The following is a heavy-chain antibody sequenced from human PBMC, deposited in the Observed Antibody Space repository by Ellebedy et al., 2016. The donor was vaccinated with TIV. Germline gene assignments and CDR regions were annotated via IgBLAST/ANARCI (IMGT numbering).Heavy chain of an antibody. CDR3: ARSNYDILTGYYHLDY. Sequence: MPSETLSLTCTVSGGSISSSSYSWGWIRQPPGKGLEWIGSIYYSGSTYYNPSLKSRVTISVDTSKNQFSLKLSSVTAADTAVYYCARSNYDILTGYYHLDYWGQGTLVTVSS. J-gene: IGHJ4*02. CDR1: GGSISSSSYS. D-gene: IGHD3-9*01. V-gene: IGHV4-39*01. CDR2: IYYSGST.